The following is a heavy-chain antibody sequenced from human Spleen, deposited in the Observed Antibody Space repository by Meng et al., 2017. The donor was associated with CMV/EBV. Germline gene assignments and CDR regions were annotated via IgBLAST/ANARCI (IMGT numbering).Heavy chain of an antibody. V-gene: IGHV4-34*01. CDR3: ARGKGDYDFWSGYWWFDP. CDR2: INHSGST. Sequence: GSFSGYDWSWIRQPPGKGLEWIGEINHSGSTNYNPSLKSRVAISVDTSKNQFSLKLSSVTDADTAVYYCARGKGDYDFWSGYWWFDPWGQGTLVTVSS. D-gene: IGHD3-3*01. J-gene: IGHJ5*02. CDR1: GSFSGYD.